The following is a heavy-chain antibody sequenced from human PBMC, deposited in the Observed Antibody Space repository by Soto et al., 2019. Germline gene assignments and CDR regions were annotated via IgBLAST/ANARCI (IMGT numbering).Heavy chain of an antibody. CDR2: INHSGST. CDR1: GGSFSGYY. J-gene: IGHJ5*02. Sequence: SETLSLTCAVYGGSFSGYYWSWIRQPPGKGLEWIGEINHSGSTNYNPSLKSRVTIPVDTSKNQFSLKLSSVTAADTAVYYCARGGSTYYYGSGSYKRLDPWGQGTLVTVSS. V-gene: IGHV4-34*01. CDR3: ARGGSTYYYGSGSYKRLDP. D-gene: IGHD3-10*01.